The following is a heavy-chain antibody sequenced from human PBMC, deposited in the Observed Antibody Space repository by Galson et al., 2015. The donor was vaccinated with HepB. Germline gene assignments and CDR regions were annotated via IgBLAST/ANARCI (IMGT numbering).Heavy chain of an antibody. CDR2: ISISSTTI. V-gene: IGHV3-48*02. CDR1: GFTFSRFA. Sequence: SLRLSCAASGFTFSRFAMNWVRQAPGKGLEWVSYISISSTTIYYADSVKGRFTISRDNAKNVVFLQMNSLRDEDTALYYCVKNGDMVSTIFAYWGQGALVTVSS. J-gene: IGHJ4*02. CDR3: VKNGDMVSTIFAY. D-gene: IGHD5/OR15-5a*01.